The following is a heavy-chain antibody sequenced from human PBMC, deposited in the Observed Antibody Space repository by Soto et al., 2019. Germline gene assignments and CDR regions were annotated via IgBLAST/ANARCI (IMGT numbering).Heavy chain of an antibody. Sequence: ASVKVSCKASGYTFTSYGISWVRQAPGQGLEWMGWISAYNGNTNYAQKLQGRVTMTTDTSTSTAYMELRSLRSDDTAVYYCARGWDYYDSSGYSYPHGMDVWGQGTTVTVSS. D-gene: IGHD3-22*01. CDR1: GYTFTSYG. J-gene: IGHJ6*02. CDR3: ARGWDYYDSSGYSYPHGMDV. V-gene: IGHV1-18*01. CDR2: ISAYNGNT.